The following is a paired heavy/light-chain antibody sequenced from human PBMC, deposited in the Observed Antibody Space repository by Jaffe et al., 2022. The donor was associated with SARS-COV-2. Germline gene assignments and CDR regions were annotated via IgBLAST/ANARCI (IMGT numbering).Heavy chain of an antibody. J-gene: IGHJ5*01. CDR2: LYWDDDK. CDR1: GFSLSTTGVG. V-gene: IGHV2-5*02. Sequence: QITLKESGPTLVKPTQTLTLTCTFSGFSLSTTGVGVGWIRQPPGKALEWLALLYWDDDKRYRPSLKSSLTITKGTSKNQVVFSMTNMDPVDTATYYCMYRQVEDVSGYYVDSWGQGTLVTVSS. D-gene: IGHD3-22*01. CDR3: MYRQVEDVSGYYVDS.
Light chain of an antibody. CDR2: NAS. V-gene: IGKV3-11*01. Sequence: EIVLTQSPVTLSLSPGERATLSCRASQSVSNYLAWYQQKPGQAPRLLIYNASNRATGIPARFSGSGSGTDFTLTISSLAPEDFAVYYCQQRGNWPWTFGQGTKVEIK. CDR3: QQRGNWPWT. J-gene: IGKJ1*01. CDR1: QSVSNY.